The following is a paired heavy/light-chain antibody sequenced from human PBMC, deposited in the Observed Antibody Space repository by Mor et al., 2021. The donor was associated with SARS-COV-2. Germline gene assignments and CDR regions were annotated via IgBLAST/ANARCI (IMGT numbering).Heavy chain of an antibody. V-gene: IGHV4-31*03. CDR2: VYSTGTT. D-gene: IGHD3-10*01. CDR1: GGSISSL. CDR3: AQERMMVGETLTSGRYYFDH. Sequence: QVLLQESGPGLVKPSQTLSLTCTVSGGSISSLCHWFRLHPIDGLEWLGYVYSTGTTYYNPSLKSRVTISLDTSKSHFYLNLTSVTAADTAVYYCAQERMMVGETLTSGRYYFDHWGQGILVTVSS. J-gene: IGHJ4*02.
Light chain of an antibody. Sequence: EVVLTQSPTTLSLSPGERATLSCRASQAIDNYLGWYQRKPGQAPRLLIYDVSNRATGVPARFSGAGSGTDFTLTISSLEPEDFAVYYCQQRRNWPPGLTFGGGTKVKIK. J-gene: IGKJ4*01. CDR1: QAIDNY. CDR2: DVS. CDR3: QQRRNWPPGLT. V-gene: IGKV3-11*01.